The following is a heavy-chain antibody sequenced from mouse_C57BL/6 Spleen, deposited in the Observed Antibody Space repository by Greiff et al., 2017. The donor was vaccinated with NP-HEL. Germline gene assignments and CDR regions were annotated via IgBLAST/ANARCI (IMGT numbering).Heavy chain of an antibody. CDR2: ISDGGSYT. D-gene: IGHD2-4*01. V-gene: IGHV5-4*01. Sequence: EVQGVESGGGLVKPGGSLKLSCAASGFTFSSYAMSWVRQTPEKRLEWVATISDGGSYTYYPDNVKGRFTISRDTAKNNLYLQMSHLKSEDTAMYYCARDCPYDYGSYWYFDVWGTGTTVTVSS. J-gene: IGHJ1*03. CDR3: ARDCPYDYGSYWYFDV. CDR1: GFTFSSYA.